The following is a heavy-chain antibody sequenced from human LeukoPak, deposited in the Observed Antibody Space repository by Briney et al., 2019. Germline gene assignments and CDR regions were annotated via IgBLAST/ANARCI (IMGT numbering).Heavy chain of an antibody. D-gene: IGHD3-22*01. V-gene: IGHV3-21*01. CDR1: GFTFSTYS. CDR2: ISSSSNYI. Sequence: GGSLRLSCAASGFTFSTYSMNWVRQAPGKGLEWVSSISSSSNYIYYADSVKGRFTISRDNAKNSLYLQMNSLRAEDTAVYYCARGPYDSSGPWALWGQGTLATVSS. CDR3: ARGPYDSSGPWAL. J-gene: IGHJ4*02.